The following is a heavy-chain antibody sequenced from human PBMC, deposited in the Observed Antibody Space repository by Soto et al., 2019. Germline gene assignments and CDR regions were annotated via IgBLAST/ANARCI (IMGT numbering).Heavy chain of an antibody. CDR2: VYRGGST. D-gene: IGHD1-1*01. V-gene: IGHV4-38-2*01. Sequence: NPSETLSLTCAVSGYSISSGYYWGWVRQPPGKGLEWIGSVYRGGSTSYNPSLKSRVTISVDTSKNQFSLSLTSVTAADTAVYYCARAPSTTGTIGGWFDPWGQGTLVTVSS. CDR3: ARAPSTTGTIGGWFDP. J-gene: IGHJ5*02. CDR1: GYSISSGYY.